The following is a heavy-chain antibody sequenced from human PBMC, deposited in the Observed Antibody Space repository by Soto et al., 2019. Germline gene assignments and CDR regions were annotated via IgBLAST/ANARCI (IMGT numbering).Heavy chain of an antibody. CDR3: ARHTASLIAEAGEAGSFVDY. Sequence: QLQLQESGPGLVKPSETLSLTCTVSGGSISSSSYYWGWIRQPPGKGLEWIGRIYYSGSTYYNPSLKSRLTIAVDTSNNHLSMKLSSVSAADTAVYYCARHTASLIAEAGEAGSFVDYWGQGTQVTVSS. V-gene: IGHV4-39*01. J-gene: IGHJ4*02. CDR2: IYYSGST. D-gene: IGHD6-19*01. CDR1: GGSISSSSYY.